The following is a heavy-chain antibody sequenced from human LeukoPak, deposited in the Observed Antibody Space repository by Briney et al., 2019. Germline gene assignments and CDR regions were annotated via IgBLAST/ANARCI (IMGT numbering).Heavy chain of an antibody. Sequence: SGGSLRLSCAASGFTFSSYAVSWVRQAPGKGLEWVSVISGSGGRTYYADSVKGRFTISRDNSKKTLYLQMNSLRAEDTAVYYCAKDNPEAYYYFDLWGRGTLVTVSS. D-gene: IGHD1-14*01. CDR1: GFTFSSYA. CDR2: ISGSGGRT. J-gene: IGHJ2*01. V-gene: IGHV3-23*01. CDR3: AKDNPEAYYYFDL.